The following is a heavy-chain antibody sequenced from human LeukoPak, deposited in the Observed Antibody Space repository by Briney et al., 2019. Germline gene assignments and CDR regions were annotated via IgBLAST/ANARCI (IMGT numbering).Heavy chain of an antibody. Sequence: SETLSLTCAVYGGSFSGYYWSWIRQPPGKGLEWIGEINHSGSTNYNPSLKSRVTISADTSKNQFSLKLSSVTAADTAVYYCARGKSSGYFPFDYWGQGTLVTVSS. CDR1: GGSFSGYY. J-gene: IGHJ4*02. CDR3: ARGKSSGYFPFDY. D-gene: IGHD3-22*01. CDR2: INHSGST. V-gene: IGHV4-34*01.